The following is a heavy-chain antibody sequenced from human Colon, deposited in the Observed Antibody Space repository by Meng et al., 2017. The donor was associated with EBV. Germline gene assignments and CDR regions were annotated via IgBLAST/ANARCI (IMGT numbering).Heavy chain of an antibody. D-gene: IGHD3-9*01. CDR3: ARVPTTGYKLL. V-gene: IGHV4-34*01. J-gene: IGHJ4*02. CDR2: VCHPGTA. CDR1: GGRSSSHF. Sequence: LLEPLGLWCRSFTCHGGRSSSHFWAWVRQPPGKGMEWIGEVCHPGTANYNPSLKSRVTISVDASEKQFSLRLTSVTAADSAVYYCARVPTTGYKLLWGQGTLVTVSS.